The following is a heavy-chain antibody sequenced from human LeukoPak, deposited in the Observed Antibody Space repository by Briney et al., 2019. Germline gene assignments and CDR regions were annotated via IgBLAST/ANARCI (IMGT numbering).Heavy chain of an antibody. Sequence: GGSLRLSCAASGFNFSSYGMHWVRQAPGKGLEWVAVISYDGSNKYYADSVKGRFTISRDNSKNTLYLQMNSLRAWYTAVYYCAIHEVKYYVSGSYYNDYWGEGRLVAVCS. J-gene: IGHJ4*02. CDR3: AIHEVKYYVSGSYYNDY. V-gene: IGHV3-30*03. D-gene: IGHD3-10*01. CDR2: ISYDGSNK. CDR1: GFNFSSYG.